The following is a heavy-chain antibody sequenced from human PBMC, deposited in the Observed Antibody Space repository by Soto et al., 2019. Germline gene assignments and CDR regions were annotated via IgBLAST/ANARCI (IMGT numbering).Heavy chain of an antibody. CDR2: INGDGSYT. J-gene: IGHJ4*02. V-gene: IGHV3-74*01. CDR1: GFTFSSYW. Sequence: VQLVESGGGLVQPGGSLRLSCAASGFTFSSYWMHWVRQAPGKGLVWVSRINGDGSYTGYADSVKGRFTISRDNAKNTLYLQMNILRAEDTAVYFCARSLSISPDYWGQGTLVTVSS. D-gene: IGHD4-4*01. CDR3: ARSLSISPDY.